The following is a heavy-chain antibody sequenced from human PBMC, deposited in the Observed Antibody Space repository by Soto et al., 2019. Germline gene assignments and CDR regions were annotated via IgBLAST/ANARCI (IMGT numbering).Heavy chain of an antibody. CDR3: ARDNWNSY. J-gene: IGHJ4*01. CDR1: GFTFSSFW. V-gene: IGHV3-74*01. Sequence: GGSLRLSCAASGFTFSSFWMHWVRQAPGKGLMWVSRIHNDGSTTRYADSVKGRFTISRDNAKNTLYLQMSSLRVEDTAVYYCARDNWNSYWGQGTLVTVSS. CDR2: IHNDGSTT. D-gene: IGHD1-7*01.